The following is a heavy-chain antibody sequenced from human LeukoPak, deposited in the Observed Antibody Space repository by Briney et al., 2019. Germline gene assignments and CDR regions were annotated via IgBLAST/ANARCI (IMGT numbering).Heavy chain of an antibody. J-gene: IGHJ4*02. CDR3: ARDLAWGGY. V-gene: IGHV3-30*03. D-gene: IGHD7-27*01. CDR2: TSHDGSNT. CDR1: GFTFGSYG. Sequence: PGGALRLSCAASGFTFGSYGMHWIRQAPGKGLEWVAVTSHDGSNTYYVDSVKGRFIISRDNSKNTLYLQMNSLRAEDTAVYYCARDLAWGGYWGQGTLVTVSS.